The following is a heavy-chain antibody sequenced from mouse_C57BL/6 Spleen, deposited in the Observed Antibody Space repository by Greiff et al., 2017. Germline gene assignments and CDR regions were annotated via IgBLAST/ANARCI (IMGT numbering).Heavy chain of an antibody. CDR1: GYTFTSYW. V-gene: IGHV1-69*01. D-gene: IGHD1-1*01. CDR2: IDPSDSYT. J-gene: IGHJ1*03. Sequence: QVQLQQPGAELVMPGASVKLSCKASGYTFTSYWMHWVKPRPGQGLEWIGEIDPSDSYTNYNQKFKGKSTLTVDKSSSTAYMQLSSLTSEDSAVYYCARRPFTTVVATPGYFDVWGTGTTVTVSS. CDR3: ARRPFTTVVATPGYFDV.